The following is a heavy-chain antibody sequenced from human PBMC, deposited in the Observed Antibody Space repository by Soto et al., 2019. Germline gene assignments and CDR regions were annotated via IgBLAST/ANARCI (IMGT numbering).Heavy chain of an antibody. Sequence: QVQLVQSGAEVKKPGASVKDSCKASGYTFTSYAMHWVRQAPGQRLEWMGWINAGNGNTKHSQKFQGRVTITRDTSASTAYMERSSLRSEDKAVYYCARQAEGGYNYGDWGQGTLVTVSS. V-gene: IGHV1-3*01. J-gene: IGHJ4*02. CDR1: GYTFTSYA. CDR2: INAGNGNT. CDR3: ARQAEGGYNYGD. D-gene: IGHD5-12*01.